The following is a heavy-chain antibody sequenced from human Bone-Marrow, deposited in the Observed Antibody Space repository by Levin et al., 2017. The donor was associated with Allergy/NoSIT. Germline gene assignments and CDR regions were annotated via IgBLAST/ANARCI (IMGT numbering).Heavy chain of an antibody. V-gene: IGHV3-13*01. CDR3: ARALPVSSWYSPHYYYYYGMDV. Sequence: GESLKISCAASGFTFSNYDMHWVRQATGKGLEWVSVIGTAGDTYYPGSVKGRFTISRENAKNSLYLQMHSLRAGDTAVYYCARALPVSSWYSPHYYYYYGMDVWGQGTTVTVSS. CDR1: GFTFSNYD. D-gene: IGHD6-13*01. CDR2: IGTAGDT. J-gene: IGHJ6*02.